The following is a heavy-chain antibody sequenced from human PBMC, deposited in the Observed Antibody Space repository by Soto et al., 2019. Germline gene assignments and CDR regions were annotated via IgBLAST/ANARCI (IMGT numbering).Heavy chain of an antibody. J-gene: IGHJ6*02. Sequence: GGSLRLSCAASGVTFSGYWMYWVRQTPGKGLVWVSRINGDGTTTGYADSVKGRFTISRDNAKNTLYLQMNSLRAEDTAVYYCAREEVDTAMAQSYYGMDVWGQGTTVTVSS. CDR2: INGDGTTT. CDR3: AREEVDTAMAQSYYGMDV. V-gene: IGHV3-74*01. CDR1: GVTFSGYW. D-gene: IGHD5-18*01.